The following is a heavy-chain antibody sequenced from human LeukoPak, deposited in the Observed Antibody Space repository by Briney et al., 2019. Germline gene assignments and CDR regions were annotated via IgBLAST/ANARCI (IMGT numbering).Heavy chain of an antibody. J-gene: IGHJ6*02. CDR2: INPNSGGT. V-gene: IGHV1-2*02. Sequence: ASVKVSCKASGYTFTGYYMHWVRQAPGQGLEWMGWINPNSGGTNYAQKLQGRVTMTRDTSISTAYMELSRLRSDDTAVYYCAREFGEYDSSGYYLRYYYGMDVWGQGTTVAVSS. CDR3: AREFGEYDSSGYYLRYYYGMDV. D-gene: IGHD3-22*01. CDR1: GYTFTGYY.